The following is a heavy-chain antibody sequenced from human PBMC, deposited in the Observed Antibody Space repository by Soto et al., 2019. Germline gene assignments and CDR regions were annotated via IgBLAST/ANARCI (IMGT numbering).Heavy chain of an antibody. CDR2: IKEDGTVK. V-gene: IGHV3-7*01. Sequence: PGGLMSPSCAASGFTFGRYWMNWVRQAPGKGQERVANIKEDGTVKNYVNSEKGRFTISRDNAKNSLYLQMNSLRVEDTAVYYCAKSNALTIWGQGTMVTVSS. D-gene: IGHD2-8*01. CDR1: GFTFGRYW. CDR3: AKSNALTI. J-gene: IGHJ3*02.